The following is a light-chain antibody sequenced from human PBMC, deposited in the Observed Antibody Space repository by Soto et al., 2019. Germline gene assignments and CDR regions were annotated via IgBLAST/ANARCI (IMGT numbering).Light chain of an antibody. J-gene: IGKJ1*01. Sequence: IVMTQSPATLSMSPGERATLSCRASRSVGNNLAWYQQKHGQTPRLLIYNVATRATGIPARFSGSGTGTEFTLNISRMQSEEGEVYYCHYNNNCLPWTCDQGTNVDLK. CDR3: HYNNNCLPWT. CDR2: NVA. CDR1: RSVGNN. V-gene: IGKV3-15*01.